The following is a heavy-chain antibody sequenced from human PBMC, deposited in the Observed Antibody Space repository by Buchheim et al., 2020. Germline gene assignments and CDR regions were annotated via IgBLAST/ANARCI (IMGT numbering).Heavy chain of an antibody. Sequence: VQLVESGGGLVQPGRSLRLSCAASGFTFSTYGMHWVRQAPGKGLVWVARINSDGSSKSYADSVKGRFTMSRDNAKNTLYLQMNSLRAEDTAVYYCAREAFGSGSTWFDPWGQGTL. CDR2: INSDGSSK. V-gene: IGHV3-74*02. CDR3: AREAFGSGSTWFDP. CDR1: GFTFSTYG. D-gene: IGHD6-13*01. J-gene: IGHJ5*02.